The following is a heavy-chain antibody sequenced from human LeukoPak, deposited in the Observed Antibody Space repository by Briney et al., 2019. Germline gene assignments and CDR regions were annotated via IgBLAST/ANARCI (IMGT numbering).Heavy chain of an antibody. V-gene: IGHV4-59*08. Sequence: NPSETLSLTCTVSGGSFRDYYWSWIRQPPGKGLEWIGYIYYSGSTNYNPSLKSRVTISLDTSKNHFSLRLSSVTAADTAVYYCARQLGPLHYFDHWGQGTLVTASS. CDR3: ARQLGPLHYFDH. CDR2: IYYSGST. J-gene: IGHJ4*02. CDR1: GGSFRDYY.